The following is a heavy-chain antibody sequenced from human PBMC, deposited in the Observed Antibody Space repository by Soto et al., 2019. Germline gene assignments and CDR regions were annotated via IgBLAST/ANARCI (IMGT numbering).Heavy chain of an antibody. CDR3: ARGYPRYLDY. CDR2: TYYRSTWYN. Sequence: SQTLSLTCAISGDSVSSNSAAWNWIRQSPSRGLEWLGRTYYRSTWYNEYEPTVKSRMTIESDTSKNQFSLQVNSVTPEDTAVYYCARGYPRYLDYWGQGTPVTVSS. V-gene: IGHV6-1*01. J-gene: IGHJ4*02. CDR1: GDSVSSNSAA. D-gene: IGHD3-16*02.